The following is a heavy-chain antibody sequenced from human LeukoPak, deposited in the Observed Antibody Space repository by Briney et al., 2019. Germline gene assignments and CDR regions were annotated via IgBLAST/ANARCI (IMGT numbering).Heavy chain of an antibody. CDR3: ARDRGIAVADPYGMDV. J-gene: IGHJ6*02. Sequence: GASVKVSCKASGGTFSSYAISWVRQAPGQGLEWMGGIIPIFGTANYAQKFQGRVTITADESTSTAYMELSSLRSEDTAVYYCARDRGIAVADPYGMDVWGQGTTVTVSS. CDR2: IIPIFGTA. V-gene: IGHV1-69*13. D-gene: IGHD6-19*01. CDR1: GGTFSSYA.